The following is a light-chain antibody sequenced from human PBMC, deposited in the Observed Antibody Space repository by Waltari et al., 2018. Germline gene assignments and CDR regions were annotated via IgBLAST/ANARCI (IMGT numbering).Light chain of an antibody. J-gene: IGLJ2*01. CDR2: YDS. CDR3: QVWDSSSDRV. V-gene: IGLV3-21*01. CDR1: NIGSKN. Sequence: SYDVTQPRSVSVSPGQTARITCGGDNIGSKNVHWYQQKPAQAPVLVIYYDSDRPSGFPVLFSGSNSGNTATLTISGVEAGDEADYYCQVWDSSSDRVFGGGTRLTVL.